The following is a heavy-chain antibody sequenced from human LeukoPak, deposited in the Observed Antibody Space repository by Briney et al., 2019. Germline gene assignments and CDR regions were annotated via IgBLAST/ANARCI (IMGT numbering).Heavy chain of an antibody. Sequence: GALRLSCAASGFTFSSYAMHWVRQAPGKGLEWVAVISYDGSNKYYADSVKGRFTISRDNSKNTLYLQMNSLRGEDTAVYYCAKVIPVRYSKGPYYFDYWGQGTLVTVSS. V-gene: IGHV3-30-3*01. D-gene: IGHD2-15*01. J-gene: IGHJ4*02. CDR3: AKVIPVRYSKGPYYFDY. CDR1: GFTFSSYA. CDR2: ISYDGSNK.